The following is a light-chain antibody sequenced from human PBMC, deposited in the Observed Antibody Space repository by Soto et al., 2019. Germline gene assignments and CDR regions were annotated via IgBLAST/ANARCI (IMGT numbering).Light chain of an antibody. CDR2: EVS. CDR3: SSYTSSSTLYV. Sequence: QSALTQPASVSGSPGPSLTISCTGTSSDVGGYNYVCWYQQHRCKAPRLMIYEVSKRPSVFSNRFSGSMSCNTASLTISGLQAEDEADYYCSSYTSSSTLYVFGTGTKVTGL. V-gene: IGLV2-14*01. CDR1: SSDVGGYNY. J-gene: IGLJ1*01.